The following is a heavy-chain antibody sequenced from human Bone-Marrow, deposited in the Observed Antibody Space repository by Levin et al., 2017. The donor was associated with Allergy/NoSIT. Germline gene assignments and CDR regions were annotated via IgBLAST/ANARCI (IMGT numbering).Heavy chain of an antibody. CDR1: GASINNYF. J-gene: IGHJ3*01. CDR3: ARDTNYFASGSYVDVFDS. Sequence: PSETLSLTCTVSGASINNYFWSWIRQPPGKGLEWIGYINDSGFTRSNPSFKSRVTISVDTSKNQLSLILSSVTAADTAEYFCARDTNYFASGSYVDVFDSWGQGTMVTVSS. CDR2: INDSGFT. D-gene: IGHD3-10*01. V-gene: IGHV4-59*01.